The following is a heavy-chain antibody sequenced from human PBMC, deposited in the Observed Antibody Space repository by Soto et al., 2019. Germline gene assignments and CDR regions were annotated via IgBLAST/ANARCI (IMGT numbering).Heavy chain of an antibody. V-gene: IGHV3-48*01. D-gene: IGHD6-19*01. CDR3: VKIAVAGTRAEDY. J-gene: IGHJ4*02. CDR1: GFTFSIYS. Sequence: GGSLRLSCAASGFTFSIYSMNWVRQAPGKGLEWVSYISSSSSTIYYADSVKGRFTISRDNAKNTLYLQMSSLRAEDTAVYYCVKIAVAGTRAEDYCGQGTLVTVS. CDR2: ISSSSSTI.